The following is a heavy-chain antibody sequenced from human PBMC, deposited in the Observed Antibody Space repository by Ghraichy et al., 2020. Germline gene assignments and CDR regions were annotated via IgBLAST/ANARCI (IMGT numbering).Heavy chain of an antibody. J-gene: IGHJ4*02. CDR2: IKQDGSGK. D-gene: IGHD2-21*01. CDR1: GFTFSTYW. V-gene: IGHV3-7*04. Sequence: GGSLRLSCAASGFTFSTYWMQWVRQAPGKGLEWVANIKQDGSGKYYVDSVKGRFTISRDNAKNSLYLQMNRLRAEDTAVYYCAGGTGWVINSWGQGTLVTVSS. CDR3: AGGTGWVINS.